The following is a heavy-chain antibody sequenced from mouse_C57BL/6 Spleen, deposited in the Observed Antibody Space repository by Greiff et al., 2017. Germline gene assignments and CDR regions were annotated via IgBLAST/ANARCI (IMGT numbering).Heavy chain of an antibody. CDR1: GYTFTDYN. Sequence: EVQLQQSGPELVKPGASVKIPCKASGYTFTDYNMDWVKQSPGKSLEWIGDINPNNGGTIYNQKFKGKATLTVDKSSSAAYMELRSLTSEDTAVYYCARGGRDFAYWGQGTLVTVSA. J-gene: IGHJ3*01. CDR2: INPNNGGT. CDR3: ARGGRDFAY. V-gene: IGHV1-18*01. D-gene: IGHD3-3*01.